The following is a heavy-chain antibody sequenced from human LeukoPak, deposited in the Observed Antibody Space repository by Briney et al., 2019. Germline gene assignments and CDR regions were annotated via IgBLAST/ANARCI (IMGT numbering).Heavy chain of an antibody. D-gene: IGHD3-9*01. CDR2: INPNSGGT. J-gene: IGHJ5*02. CDR1: GYTFSDYY. Sequence: ASVKVSCKASGYTFSDYYMHWVRQAPGQGLEWMGWINPNSGGTNYAQKFQGRVTITADESTSTAYMELSSLRSEDTAVYYCARSTTDILTGYYMYWFDPWGQGTLVTVSS. CDR3: ARSTTDILTGYYMYWFDP. V-gene: IGHV1-2*02.